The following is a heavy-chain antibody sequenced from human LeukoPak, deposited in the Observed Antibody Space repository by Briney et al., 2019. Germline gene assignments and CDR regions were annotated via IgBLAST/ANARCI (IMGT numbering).Heavy chain of an antibody. V-gene: IGHV4-34*01. J-gene: IGHJ5*02. CDR2: INHSGST. Sequence: SETLSLTCAVYGGSFSGYYWSWIRQPPGKGLEWIGEINHSGSTNYNPSLKSRVTISVDTSKNQFSLKLSSVTAADTAVYYCASRGGYSSGWYVLDPWGQGTLVTVSS. D-gene: IGHD6-19*01. CDR3: ASRGGYSSGWYVLDP. CDR1: GGSFSGYY.